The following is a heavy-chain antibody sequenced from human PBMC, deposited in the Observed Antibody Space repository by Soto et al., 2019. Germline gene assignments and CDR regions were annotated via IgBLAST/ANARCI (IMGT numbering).Heavy chain of an antibody. CDR2: ISYDGSNK. Sequence: QVQLVESGGGVVQSGRSLRLSCAASGFTFSSYGMHWVRQAPGKGLEWVAVISYDGSNKYYADSVKGRFTISRDNSKNTLYLQMNSLRAEDTAVYYCAKDNRIQLWLRVYYYGMDVWGQGTTVTVSS. CDR1: GFTFSSYG. J-gene: IGHJ6*02. V-gene: IGHV3-30*18. D-gene: IGHD5-18*01. CDR3: AKDNRIQLWLRVYYYGMDV.